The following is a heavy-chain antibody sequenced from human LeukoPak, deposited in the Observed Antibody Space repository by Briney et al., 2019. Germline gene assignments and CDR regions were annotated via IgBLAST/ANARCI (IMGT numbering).Heavy chain of an antibody. D-gene: IGHD3-9*01. CDR2: IYYSGST. J-gene: IGHJ6*02. CDR3: ARSRYSYYGMDV. Sequence: PSETLSLTCTVSGGSISSSSYYWGWIRQHPGKGLEWIGYIYYSGSTYYNPSLKSRVTISVDTSKNQFSLKLSSVTAADTAVYYCARSRYSYYGMDVWGQGTTVTVSS. CDR1: GGSISSSSYY. V-gene: IGHV4-31*03.